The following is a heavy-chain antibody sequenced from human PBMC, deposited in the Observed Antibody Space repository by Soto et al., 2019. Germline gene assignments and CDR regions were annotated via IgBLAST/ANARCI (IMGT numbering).Heavy chain of an antibody. V-gene: IGHV3-30-3*01. CDR1: GFTFSSYA. CDR3: VRSMIIVVRLIGLDY. Sequence: GGSLRLSCGASGFTFSSYAMHWVRQTPGKGLEWVAVISYDGSNKHYADSVKGQFSISRDNSKNMLYLQMDSLSTEKTAVYYCVRSMIIVVRLIGLDYWGQGALVTVAS. CDR2: ISYDGSNK. J-gene: IGHJ4*02. D-gene: IGHD3-22*01.